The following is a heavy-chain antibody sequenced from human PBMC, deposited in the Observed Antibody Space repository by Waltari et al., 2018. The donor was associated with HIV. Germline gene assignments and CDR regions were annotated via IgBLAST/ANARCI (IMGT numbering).Heavy chain of an antibody. V-gene: IGHV3-11*01. CDR2: ISSSGSTI. D-gene: IGHD3-10*01. J-gene: IGHJ4*02. CDR3: VRWRFGDSINY. Sequence: QVQLVESGGGLVKPGGSLRLSCTASGFTFSDYYMSWIRQAPGKGLEWVSYISSSGSTIRYGDSVKGRFTISRDIAKNSLNLQMSSLRADDTAVYYCVRWRFGDSINYWGQGTLVTVSS. CDR1: GFTFSDYY.